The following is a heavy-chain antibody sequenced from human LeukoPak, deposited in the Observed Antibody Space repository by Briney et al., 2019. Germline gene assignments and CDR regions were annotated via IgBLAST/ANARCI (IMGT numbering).Heavy chain of an antibody. V-gene: IGHV4-59*01. CDR3: ARNGGSYFSPFDF. D-gene: IGHD1-26*01. CDR2: VYYSGST. J-gene: IGHJ4*02. CDR1: GGSISPYY. Sequence: SETLSLTCTVSGGSISPYYWSWIRQPPGKGLEWIGYVYYSGSTNYSPSLKSRVTISLDTSKNQFSLKLSSVIAADTAVYFCARNGGSYFSPFDFWGQGTLVTVSS.